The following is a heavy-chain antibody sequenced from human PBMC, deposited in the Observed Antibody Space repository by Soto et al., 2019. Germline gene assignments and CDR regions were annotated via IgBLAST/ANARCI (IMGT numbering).Heavy chain of an antibody. CDR2: IYYSGST. V-gene: IGHV4-59*01. CDR1: GDSIRSYY. J-gene: IGHJ6*02. CDR3: ARAYGGFDNGLDV. Sequence: LSLTCTVSGDSIRSYYWTWIRQPPGKGLELIGYIYYSGSTRYNPSLKSRVTISVDMSKNQFSLKLSSVIAADTAVYYCARAYGGFDNGLDVWGQGTAVTV. D-gene: IGHD5-12*01.